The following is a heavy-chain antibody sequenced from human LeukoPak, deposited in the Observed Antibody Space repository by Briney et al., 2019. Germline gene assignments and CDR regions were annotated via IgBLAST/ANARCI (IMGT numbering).Heavy chain of an antibody. CDR2: IYPGDANT. CDR1: GYRFISYW. Sequence: GEALKISCKGAGYRFISYWIGWGRPTPGKNLEWMGIIYPGDANTRYNPSFQSHLTTSADKTTTTAHLQRSSLKASDTAIYYCATFPYGDYSIDFWGQGTLVTVSS. J-gene: IGHJ4*02. D-gene: IGHD4-17*01. CDR3: ATFPYGDYSIDF. V-gene: IGHV5-51*01.